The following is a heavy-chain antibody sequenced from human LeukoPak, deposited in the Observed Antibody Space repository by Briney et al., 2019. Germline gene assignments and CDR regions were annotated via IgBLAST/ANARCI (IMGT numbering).Heavy chain of an antibody. J-gene: IGHJ5*02. CDR2: IATAGDT. D-gene: IGHD7-27*01. CDR3: TRGGDGFDP. Sequence: GESLRLSCAASGFTLSSYDIHWVRHPTGKGLEWVPAIATAGDTFYSASVKGRFTISRENAKNSLYLQMNSLRVGDTAVYYCTRGGDGFDPWGQGTLVTVSS. V-gene: IGHV3-13*01. CDR1: GFTLSSYD.